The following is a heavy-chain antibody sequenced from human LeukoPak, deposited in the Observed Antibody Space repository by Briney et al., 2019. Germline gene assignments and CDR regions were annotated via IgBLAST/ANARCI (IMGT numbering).Heavy chain of an antibody. CDR2: ISGSGGST. Sequence: PGGSLRLSCAASGFTFSSYGMSWVRQAPGKGLEWVSAISGSGGSTYYADSVKGRFTISTDNSKNTLYLQMNSLRAEDTAVYYCAKVDYGDYVHFGYWGQGTLVTVSS. D-gene: IGHD4-17*01. CDR1: GFTFSSYG. CDR3: AKVDYGDYVHFGY. V-gene: IGHV3-23*01. J-gene: IGHJ4*02.